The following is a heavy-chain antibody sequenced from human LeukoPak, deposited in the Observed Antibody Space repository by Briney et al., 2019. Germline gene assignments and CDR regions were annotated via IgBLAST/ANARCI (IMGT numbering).Heavy chain of an antibody. Sequence: GGSLRLSCAASGFTFSDYAMHWVRQAPGKGLEWVAVISKDGSDKYYPGSVRGRFTISRDNSKNTIYLQVDSLRAEDTAIYYCARDYWWNYDYWGQGTLVTVSS. D-gene: IGHD1-7*01. CDR3: ARDYWWNYDY. J-gene: IGHJ4*02. CDR1: GFTFSDYA. CDR2: ISKDGSDK. V-gene: IGHV3-30-3*01.